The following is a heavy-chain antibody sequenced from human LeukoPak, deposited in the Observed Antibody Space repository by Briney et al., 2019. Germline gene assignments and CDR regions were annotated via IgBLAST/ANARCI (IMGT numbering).Heavy chain of an antibody. Sequence: GASVKVSCKASGYTFTTYYIHWVRQAPGQGLEWMGIINPSGGGTSYAQKFQGRVTMTRDTSTSTVYMELGRLRSDDTAVYYCAGPSGYYYDSSGAFDIWGQGTMVTVSS. V-gene: IGHV1-46*01. D-gene: IGHD3-22*01. CDR2: INPSGGGT. CDR1: GYTFTTYY. CDR3: AGPSGYYYDSSGAFDI. J-gene: IGHJ3*02.